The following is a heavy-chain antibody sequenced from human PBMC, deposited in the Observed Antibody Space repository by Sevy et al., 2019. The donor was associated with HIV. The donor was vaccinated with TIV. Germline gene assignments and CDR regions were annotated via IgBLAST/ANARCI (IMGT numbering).Heavy chain of an antibody. J-gene: IGHJ4*02. V-gene: IGHV3-30*18. D-gene: IGHD3-9*01. Sequence: GGSLRLSCAGSGFTFRSYGIHWVRQSPGKGLEWMAFISFDGRNTYSADSVKGRFTVSRDNSNNAVYLQMNNLRTEDTAMYYCAKDILGDNSPWFFFDYWGQGTQVTVSS. CDR1: GFTFRSYG. CDR3: AKDILGDNSPWFFFDY. CDR2: ISFDGRNT.